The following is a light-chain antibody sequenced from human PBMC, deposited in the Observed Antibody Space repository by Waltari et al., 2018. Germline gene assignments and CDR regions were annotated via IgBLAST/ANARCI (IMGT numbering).Light chain of an antibody. CDR2: YNSDSEK. V-gene: IGLV5-37*01. CDR3: MFWPSNVWV. CDR1: SAIHVVDFN. J-gene: IGLJ3*02. Sequence: QPVLTLPPSSSASPGESASRTCTSPSAIHVVDFNIYWYQQNPGSPPRFLLYYNSDSEKAQGSGVPSLFSGSKDASANAGILLSSGLQSEDEADYYCMFWPSNVWVFGGGTKLTVL.